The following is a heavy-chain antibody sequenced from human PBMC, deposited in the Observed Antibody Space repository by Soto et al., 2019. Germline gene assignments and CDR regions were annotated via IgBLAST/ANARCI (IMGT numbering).Heavy chain of an antibody. CDR1: GFTFSNYW. CDR3: AKATVTTYYYYGMDV. D-gene: IGHD4-17*01. Sequence: CGSLRLSCAASGFTFSNYWMHWVRQAPGKGLVWVSRINSDGSSTSYADSVKGRFTISRDNAKNTLYLQMNSLRAEDTAVYYCAKATVTTYYYYGMDVWGQGTTVTVSS. J-gene: IGHJ6*02. CDR2: INSDGSST. V-gene: IGHV3-74*01.